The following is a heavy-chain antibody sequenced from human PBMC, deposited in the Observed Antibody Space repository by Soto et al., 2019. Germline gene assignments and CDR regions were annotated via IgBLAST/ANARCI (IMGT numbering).Heavy chain of an antibody. V-gene: IGHV3-7*03. D-gene: IGHD6-13*01. CDR2: IKQDGSEK. CDR3: ARDPIAAAGTRNYYYYYGMDV. J-gene: IGHJ6*02. Sequence: PGGSLRLSCAASGFTFSSYWMSWVRQAPGKGLEWVANIKQDGSEKYYVDSVKGRFTISRDNAKNSLYLQMNSLRAEDTAVYYCARDPIAAAGTRNYYYYYGMDVWGQGTTVTVSS. CDR1: GFTFSSYW.